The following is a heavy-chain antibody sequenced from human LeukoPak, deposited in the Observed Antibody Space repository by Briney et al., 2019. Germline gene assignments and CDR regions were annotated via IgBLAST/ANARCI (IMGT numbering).Heavy chain of an antibody. V-gene: IGHV3-7*03. J-gene: IGHJ5*02. CDR3: AKFVTRSWFDP. Sequence: PGGSLRLSCAASGFTFSSYWMSWVRQAPGKGLEWVANIKQDGSEKYYVDSAKGRFTISRDNAKNSLYLQMNSLRAEDTAVYYCAKFVTRSWFDPWGQGTLVTVSS. CDR1: GFTFSSYW. D-gene: IGHD4-11*01. CDR2: IKQDGSEK.